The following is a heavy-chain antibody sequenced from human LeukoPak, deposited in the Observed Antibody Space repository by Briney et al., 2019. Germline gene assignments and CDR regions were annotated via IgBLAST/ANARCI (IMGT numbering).Heavy chain of an antibody. Sequence: ASVKVSCKASGYTFTSYGISWVRQAPGQGLEWMGWISAYNGNTNYAQKLQGRVTMTTDTSTSTAYMELRSLRSDDTAVYYCARTYDFWSGAFYNWFDPWGQGTLVTVSS. V-gene: IGHV1-18*01. D-gene: IGHD3-3*01. CDR2: ISAYNGNT. CDR1: GYTFTSYG. CDR3: ARTYDFWSGAFYNWFDP. J-gene: IGHJ5*02.